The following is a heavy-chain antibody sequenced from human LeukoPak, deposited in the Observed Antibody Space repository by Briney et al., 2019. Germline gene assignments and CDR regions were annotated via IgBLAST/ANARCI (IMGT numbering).Heavy chain of an antibody. Sequence: ASGKVSCKASGYTFTGYYMHWVRQAPGQGLEWMGWINPNSGGTNYAQKFQGRVTMTRDTSISTAYMELSRLRSDDTAVYYCAREPSTQIYCGGDCSLYYFDYWAREPWSPSPQ. CDR1: GYTFTGYY. CDR3: AREPSTQIYCGGDCSLYYFDY. J-gene: IGHJ4*02. CDR2: INPNSGGT. D-gene: IGHD2-21*02. V-gene: IGHV1-2*02.